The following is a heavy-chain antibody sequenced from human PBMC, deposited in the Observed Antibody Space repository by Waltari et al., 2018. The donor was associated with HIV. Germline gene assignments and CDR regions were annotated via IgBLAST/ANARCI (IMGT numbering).Heavy chain of an antibody. D-gene: IGHD3-3*02. CDR2: IYRSGDA. V-gene: IGHV3-53*02. CDR3: ARVRSIMGRFLGFDY. J-gene: IGHJ4*02. CDR1: GLSVGRSD. Sequence: EVQLVETGGGLIQPGGSLRLSCAASGLSVGRSDRNWVRQAPGKGREWVSVIYRSGDAYYADFVKGRFTISRDNSKNTLYLQMNSLRAEDTAVYYCARVRSIMGRFLGFDYWGQGTLVTVSS.